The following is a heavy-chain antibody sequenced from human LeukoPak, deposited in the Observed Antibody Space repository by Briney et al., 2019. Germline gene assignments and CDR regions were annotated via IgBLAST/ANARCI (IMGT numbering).Heavy chain of an antibody. CDR2: VNPNSGGT. CDR1: GYTFTDYY. J-gene: IGHJ4*02. D-gene: IGHD4-23*01. Sequence: ASVKVSCKASGYTFTDYYIHWVRQAPGQGLEWMGWVNPNSGGTSYAQKFQGRVTMTRDTSINTVFMELSSLRSNDTDIYYCARERLSPGKGFDYWGQGTLVTVSS. V-gene: IGHV1-2*02. CDR3: ARERLSPGKGFDY.